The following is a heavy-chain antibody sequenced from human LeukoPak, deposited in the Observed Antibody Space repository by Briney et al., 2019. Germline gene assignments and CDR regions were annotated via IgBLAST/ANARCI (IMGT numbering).Heavy chain of an antibody. CDR2: IIPIFGTA. D-gene: IGHD6-13*01. CDR1: GGTFSSYA. Sequence: SVKVSCKASGGTFSSYAISWVRQAPGQGLEWMGGIIPIFGTANYAQKFQGRVTITADESTSTAYMELSSLRAEDTAVYYCAKSIAAAGLGPYYYGMDVWGQGTTVTVSS. J-gene: IGHJ6*02. V-gene: IGHV1-69*01. CDR3: AKSIAAAGLGPYYYGMDV.